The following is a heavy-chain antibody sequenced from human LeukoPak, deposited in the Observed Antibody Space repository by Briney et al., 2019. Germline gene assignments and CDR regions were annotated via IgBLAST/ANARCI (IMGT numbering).Heavy chain of an antibody. CDR1: GFTFSNYA. D-gene: IGHD6-19*01. Sequence: GGSLRLSCAASGFTFSNYAMSWVRQAPGKGLEWVSAISGSGGSTYYADSVVKGRFTISRDNSKNTLYLQMNSLRAEDTAVYYCAKDMFLGSWLVAGFDYWGQGTLVTVSS. J-gene: IGHJ4*02. CDR3: AKDMFLGSWLVAGFDY. CDR2: ISGSGGST. V-gene: IGHV3-23*01.